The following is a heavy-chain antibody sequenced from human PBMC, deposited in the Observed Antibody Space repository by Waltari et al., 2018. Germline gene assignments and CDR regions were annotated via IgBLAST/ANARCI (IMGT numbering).Heavy chain of an antibody. CDR2: MSYSGAA. D-gene: IGHD5-12*01. Sequence: QLQLQESGPGLVKPSETLSLTCSVSGVSITSSRHYWGWIRQPPGQGLKWIATMSYSGAAYSSPSLKSRVTVSRDTSKNQLSLKLDSVSAADTALYYCAIYIGASLGTAAFDVWGQGTMVTVSS. V-gene: IGHV4-39*01. CDR3: AIYIGASLGTAAFDV. J-gene: IGHJ3*01. CDR1: GVSITSSRHY.